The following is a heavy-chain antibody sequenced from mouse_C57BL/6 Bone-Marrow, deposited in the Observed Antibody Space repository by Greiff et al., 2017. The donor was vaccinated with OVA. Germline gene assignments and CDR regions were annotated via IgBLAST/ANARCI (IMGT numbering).Heavy chain of an antibody. CDR2: IWSGGST. CDR1: GFSLTSYG. D-gene: IGHD1-1*01. J-gene: IGHJ3*01. V-gene: IGHV2-2*01. Sequence: VKLQQSGPGLVQPSQSLSITCTVSGFSLTSYGVHWVRQSPGKGLEWLGVIWSGGSTDYNAAFISRLSISKDNSKSQVFFKMNSLQADDTAIYYCARRDYYGSSPFAYWGQGTLVTVSA. CDR3: ARRDYYGSSPFAY.